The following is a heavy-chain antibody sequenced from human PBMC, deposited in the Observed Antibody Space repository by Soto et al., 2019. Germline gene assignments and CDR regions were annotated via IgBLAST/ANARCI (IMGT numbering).Heavy chain of an antibody. CDR3: ARQVEVTYFDY. V-gene: IGHV4-39*01. CDR2: ISYSGST. CDR1: GGSISSSAYY. D-gene: IGHD1-1*01. Sequence: QLHLQESGPGLLKPSETLSLTCTVSGGSISSSAYYWGWIRQPPGKRPEWIASISYSGSTYYNPSLKSRVTISVDTSKNQFSLKLRSMTAADTAVYYCARQVEVTYFDYWGQGTLVTVSS. J-gene: IGHJ4*02.